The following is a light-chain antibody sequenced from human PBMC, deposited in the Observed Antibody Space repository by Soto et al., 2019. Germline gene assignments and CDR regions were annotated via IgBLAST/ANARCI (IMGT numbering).Light chain of an antibody. CDR2: EVT. V-gene: IGLV2-8*01. CDR1: SSDVGGYNY. J-gene: IGLJ2*01. CDR3: SSYAGNKVV. Sequence: QSALTQPPSASGSPGQSVTISCTRTSSDVGGYNYVSWYQQHPGKAPKLMIYEVTKRPSGVPDRFSGSKSGNTASLTVSGLQAEDEADYYCSSYAGNKVVFGGGTKVTVL.